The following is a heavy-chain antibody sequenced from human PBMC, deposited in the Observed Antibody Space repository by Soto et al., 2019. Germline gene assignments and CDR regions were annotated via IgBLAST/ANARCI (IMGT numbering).Heavy chain of an antibody. CDR2: MYYNGNI. CDR3: ASGGNWFDP. V-gene: IGHV4-59*01. D-gene: IGHD3-16*01. J-gene: IGHJ5*02. CDR1: GGSISNYY. Sequence: SETLSLTCNVSGGSISNYYWTWVRQSPEKGLEWIGYMYYNGNINYNPSLKSRVTISIDTSKNQFSLTLKSVTAADTAVYYCASGGNWFDPWGQGVLVTV.